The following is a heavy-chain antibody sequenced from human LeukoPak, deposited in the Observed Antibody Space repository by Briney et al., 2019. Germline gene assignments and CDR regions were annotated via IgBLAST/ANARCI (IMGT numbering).Heavy chain of an antibody. CDR1: EFTFSNYA. CDR3: ARVKESGSFDY. CDR2: ISYDGSNK. D-gene: IGHD3-3*01. J-gene: IGHJ4*02. Sequence: GGSLRLSCAASEFTFSNYAMHWVRQAPGKGLEWVAVISYDGSNKYYADSVKGRFTISRDNSKNTLYLQMNSLRAEDTAVYYCARVKESGSFDYWGQGTLVTVSS. V-gene: IGHV3-30-3*01.